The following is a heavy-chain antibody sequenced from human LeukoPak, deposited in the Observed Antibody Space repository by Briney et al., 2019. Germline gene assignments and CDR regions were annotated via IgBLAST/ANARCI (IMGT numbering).Heavy chain of an antibody. Sequence: PSETLSLTCTVSGGSIRSYYWNWIRQPPGRGLEWSGYMYYRGRTNYDPSLQSRVTISVDTSKSQYSLKLNSVTAADTAVYYCARVRSIAVVGDAFDIWGQGTMVTVSS. V-gene: IGHV4-59*01. D-gene: IGHD6-19*01. J-gene: IGHJ3*02. CDR3: ARVRSIAVVGDAFDI. CDR2: MYYRGRT. CDR1: GGSIRSYY.